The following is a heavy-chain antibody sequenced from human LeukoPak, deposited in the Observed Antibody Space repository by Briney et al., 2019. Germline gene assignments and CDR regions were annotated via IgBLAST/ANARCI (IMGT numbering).Heavy chain of an antibody. CDR3: ATGSHGYSYGSYYFDY. V-gene: IGHV4-59*01. Sequence: SETLSLTCTVSCGSISGWYWSWIRQPPGKGLEWIGYIYGSGYTNYNPSLKSRVTMSIDTSKNQFSLKLSSVTAADTAVYYCATGSHGYSYGSYYFDYWGQGTLVTVSS. D-gene: IGHD5-18*01. CDR1: CGSISGWY. J-gene: IGHJ4*02. CDR2: IYGSGYT.